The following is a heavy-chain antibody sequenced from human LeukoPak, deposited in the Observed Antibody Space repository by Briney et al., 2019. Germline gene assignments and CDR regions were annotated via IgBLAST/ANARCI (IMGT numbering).Heavy chain of an antibody. CDR3: ARDRWSSGWYIFDY. J-gene: IGHJ4*02. CDR2: INAGNGNT. D-gene: IGHD6-19*01. Sequence: ASVKVSCKASGYTFTSHAMHWVRQAPGQRLEWMGWINAGNGNTKYSQKFQGRVTITRDTSASTAYMELSSLRSEDTAVYYCARDRWSSGWYIFDYWGQGTLVTVSS. V-gene: IGHV1-3*01. CDR1: GYTFTSHA.